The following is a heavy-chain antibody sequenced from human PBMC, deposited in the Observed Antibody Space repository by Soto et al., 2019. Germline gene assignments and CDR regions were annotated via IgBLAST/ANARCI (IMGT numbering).Heavy chain of an antibody. Sequence: KTSETLSLTCAVYGGSFSGYYWSWIRQPPGKGLEWIGEINHSGSTNYNPSLKSRVTISVDTSKNQFSLKLSSVTAADTAVYYCARWPWCLNYYYSGMDVWGQGTTV. CDR2: INHSGST. CDR1: GGSFSGYY. J-gene: IGHJ6*02. D-gene: IGHD2-21*02. V-gene: IGHV4-34*01. CDR3: ARWPWCLNYYYSGMDV.